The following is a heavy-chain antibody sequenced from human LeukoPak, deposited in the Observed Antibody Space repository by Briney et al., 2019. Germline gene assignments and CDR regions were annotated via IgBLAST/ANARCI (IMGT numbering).Heavy chain of an antibody. Sequence: QAGGSLRLSCAASGFTFSSYAMSWVRQAPGKGLEWFSYISSSSSTIYYADSVKGRFTVSRDNARNSLYLQMNSLRDEDTAVYYCARESRITYGDPPPLDYWGQGTLVTVSS. CDR2: ISSSSSTI. CDR1: GFTFSSYA. CDR3: ARESRITYGDPPPLDY. V-gene: IGHV3-48*02. D-gene: IGHD4-17*01. J-gene: IGHJ4*02.